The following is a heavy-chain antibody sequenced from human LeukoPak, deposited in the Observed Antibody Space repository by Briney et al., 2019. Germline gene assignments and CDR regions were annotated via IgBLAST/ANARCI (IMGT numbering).Heavy chain of an antibody. J-gene: IGHJ1*01. CDR1: GGSISSGGYY. CDR2: IYHSGST. D-gene: IGHD6-19*01. CDR3: ARVYSSGSRAFQH. Sequence: SQTLSLTCTVSGGSISSGGYYWSWIRQPPGKGLEWIGYIYHSGSTYYNPSLKSRVTISVDRSKNQFSLKLSSVTAADTAVYYCARVYSSGSRAFQHWGQVTLVTVSS. V-gene: IGHV4-30-2*01.